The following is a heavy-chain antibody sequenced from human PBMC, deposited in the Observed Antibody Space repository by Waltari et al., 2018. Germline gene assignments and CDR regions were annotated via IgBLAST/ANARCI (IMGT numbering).Heavy chain of an antibody. V-gene: IGHV3-30*18. Sequence: QVQLVESGGGVVQPGRSLRLSCAASGFTFSSYGMHWVRQAPGKGLEWVAVIWDDGSNKYYADSVKGRFTISRDNSKNTLYLQMNSLRAEDTAMYYCAKAYSSGWYLVDYWGQGTLVTVSS. CDR2: IWDDGSNK. J-gene: IGHJ4*02. CDR1: GFTFSSYG. CDR3: AKAYSSGWYLVDY. D-gene: IGHD6-19*01.